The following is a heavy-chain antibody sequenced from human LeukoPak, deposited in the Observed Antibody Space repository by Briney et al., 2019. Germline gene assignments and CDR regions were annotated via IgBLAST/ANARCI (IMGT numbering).Heavy chain of an antibody. Sequence: GGSLRLSCAATGFTFSSYSMNWVRQAPGKGLVWVSSISSSSSYIYYADSVKGRFTISRDNAKNSLYLQMNSLRAEDTAVYYCATLTLFSTFQEYYFDYWGQGTLVTVSS. J-gene: IGHJ4*02. CDR3: ATLTLFSTFQEYYFDY. CDR1: GFTFSSYS. V-gene: IGHV3-21*01. D-gene: IGHD2-21*01. CDR2: ISSSSSYI.